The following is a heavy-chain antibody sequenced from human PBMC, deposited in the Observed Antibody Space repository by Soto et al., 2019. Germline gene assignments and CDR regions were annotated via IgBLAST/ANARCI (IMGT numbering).Heavy chain of an antibody. CDR3: GRLEGMATFSHCFGY. J-gene: IGHJ4*02. CDR2: VYYSGST. CDR1: GGNVRNLGDR. Sequence: SQTHLLRYTVSGGNVRNLGDRWGWVRKPPGKGLEWIGSVYYSGSTYYNPSLESRVTISVDKAKNQFSLKLMSLSAADTAVYYCGRLEGMATFSHCFGYCGEGALVTVSS. V-gene: IGHV4-39*01. D-gene: IGHD2-8*01.